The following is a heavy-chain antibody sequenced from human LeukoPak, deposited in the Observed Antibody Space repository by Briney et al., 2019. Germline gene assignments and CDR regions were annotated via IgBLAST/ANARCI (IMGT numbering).Heavy chain of an antibody. Sequence: GGSLRLSCAASGFTFSSYGMHWVRQAPGKGLEWVAVIWYDGSNKYYADSVKGRFTISRDNSKNTLYLQMNSLRAEDTAVYYCAAEDYYGSSGYYYPYGYWGQGTLVTVSS. V-gene: IGHV3-33*01. D-gene: IGHD3-22*01. CDR3: AAEDYYGSSGYYYPYGY. J-gene: IGHJ4*02. CDR1: GFTFSSYG. CDR2: IWYDGSNK.